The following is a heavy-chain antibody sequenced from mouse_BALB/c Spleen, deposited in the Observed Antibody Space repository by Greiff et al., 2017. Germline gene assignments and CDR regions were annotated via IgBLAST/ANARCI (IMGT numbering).Heavy chain of an antibody. CDR2: INPSTGYT. CDR1: GYTFTSYW. V-gene: IGHV1-7*01. Sequence: VQLKQSGADLAKPGASVKMSCKASGYTFTSYWMHWVNQRPGQGLEWVGYINPSTGYTEYNQKFKDKATLTADKSSSTAYMQLSSLTSEDSAVYYGGRGGTYAMDYWGQGTSVTVSS. D-gene: IGHD1-1*01. J-gene: IGHJ4*01. CDR3: GRGGTYAMDY.